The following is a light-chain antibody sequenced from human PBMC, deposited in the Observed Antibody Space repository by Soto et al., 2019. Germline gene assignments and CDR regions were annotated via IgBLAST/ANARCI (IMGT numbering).Light chain of an antibody. J-gene: IGKJ5*01. CDR2: GAS. Sequence: EIVLTQSPGTLSLSPGERATLSCRASQSVSNNYLAWYQQKPGQAPRLLIYGASSRATGIPDRFRASASGTDFTLTISRLEPEDFSVYYCQQRYNWPITFGQGTRLEIK. CDR3: QQRYNWPIT. V-gene: IGKV3D-20*02. CDR1: QSVSNNY.